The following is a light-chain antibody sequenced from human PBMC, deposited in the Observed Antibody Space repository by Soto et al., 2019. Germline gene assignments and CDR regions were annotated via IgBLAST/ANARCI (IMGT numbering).Light chain of an antibody. J-gene: IGKJ2*01. CDR3: QKSSSIPYT. CDR2: GAS. Sequence: DIQMTQSPSSLSASVGDRVTITCRASQTISTYLNWYQQIPGKAPKLLIYGASNLQNGVPSRFSGSGSGKDFTLTISSLQPEDFATYYCQKSSSIPYTFGQGTKLEIK. V-gene: IGKV1-39*01. CDR1: QTISTY.